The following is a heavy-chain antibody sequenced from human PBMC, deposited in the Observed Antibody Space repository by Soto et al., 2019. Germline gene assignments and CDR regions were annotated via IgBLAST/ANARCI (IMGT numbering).Heavy chain of an antibody. Sequence: QVQLVQSGAEVKKPGASVKVSCKASGYSFTTYGISWVRQAPGQGLEWMGWINAYNGYTNYAEKLQGRVTMTTDRSTTTASMELRSLRSDDTAVYYCARLYWGASSCYGWFDPWGQGTLVTVSS. D-gene: IGHD2-15*01. CDR2: INAYNGYT. CDR1: GYSFTTYG. V-gene: IGHV1-18*01. CDR3: ARLYWGASSCYGWFDP. J-gene: IGHJ5*02.